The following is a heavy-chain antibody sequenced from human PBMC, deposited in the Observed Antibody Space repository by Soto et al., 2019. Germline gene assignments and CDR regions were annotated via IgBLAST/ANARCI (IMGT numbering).Heavy chain of an antibody. V-gene: IGHV2-5*02. CDR1: GFSLSTSGVG. Sequence: QITLKESGPTLVKPTQTLTLTCTFSGFSLSTSGVGVGWIRQPPGKALEWLALIYWDDDKRYSPSLKSRLTIPKDTSKNQVVLTMSSMDPVYTATYYCAHRPSHGSGSYYNSWGQGTLVTVSS. D-gene: IGHD3-10*01. CDR3: AHRPSHGSGSYYNS. CDR2: IYWDDDK. J-gene: IGHJ4*02.